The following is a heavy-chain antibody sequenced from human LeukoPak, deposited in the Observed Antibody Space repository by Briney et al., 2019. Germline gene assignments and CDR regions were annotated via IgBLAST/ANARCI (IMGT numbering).Heavy chain of an antibody. J-gene: IGHJ4*02. D-gene: IGHD3-22*01. CDR1: GFTFSRNW. V-gene: IGHV3-74*03. CDR3: GKDPEAVGYYYDSSGYSDY. Sequence: GGSLRLSCAASGFTFSRNWMHWVRQAPGKGPEWVSRINSDGTSTAYADSVKGRFTISRDNSKNTLYLQMNSLRAEDTAVYYCGKDPEAVGYYYDSSGYSDYWGQGTLVTVSS. CDR2: INSDGTST.